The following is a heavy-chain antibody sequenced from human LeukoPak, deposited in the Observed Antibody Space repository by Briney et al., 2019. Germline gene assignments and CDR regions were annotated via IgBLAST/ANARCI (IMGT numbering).Heavy chain of an antibody. D-gene: IGHD7-27*01. CDR3: ARHTGDDLYYFDY. CDR2: IYYSGST. V-gene: IGHV4-39*01. J-gene: IGHJ4*02. Sequence: PSETLSLTCNVSGGSISISNYFWGWLRQPPGKGLEWIGNIYYSGSTNYNPSLKSRVTLSVDTSKNQFSLKLNSVTAADTGVYYCARHTGDDLYYFDYWGQGTLVTVSS. CDR1: GGSISISNYF.